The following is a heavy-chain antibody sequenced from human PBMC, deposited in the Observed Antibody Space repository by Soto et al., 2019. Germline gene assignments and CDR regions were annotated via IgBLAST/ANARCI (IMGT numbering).Heavy chain of an antibody. J-gene: IGHJ6*02. CDR1: GFPFRSYA. Sequence: QVQLVESGGGVVQPGRSLRLSCAASGFPFRSYAMHWVRQAPGKGLEWVAVISYDGSNKYYADSVKGRFTISRDNSKNTLYLQMNSLRAEDTAVYYCARESGAWNYGAGGYYYGMDVWGQGTTVTVSS. CDR2: ISYDGSNK. CDR3: ARESGAWNYGAGGYYYGMDV. D-gene: IGHD1-7*01. V-gene: IGHV3-30-3*01.